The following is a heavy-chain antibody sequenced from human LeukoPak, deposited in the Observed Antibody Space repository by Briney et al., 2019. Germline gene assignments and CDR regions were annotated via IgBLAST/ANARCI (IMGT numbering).Heavy chain of an antibody. V-gene: IGHV4-39*07. Sequence: DWVRQAPGKGLEWIGSIYYSGSTYYNPSLKSRVTISVDTSKNQFSLKLSSVTAADTAVYYCARDRPSIAVADYWGQGTLVTVSS. CDR3: ARDRPSIAVADY. D-gene: IGHD6-19*01. J-gene: IGHJ4*02. CDR2: IYYSGST.